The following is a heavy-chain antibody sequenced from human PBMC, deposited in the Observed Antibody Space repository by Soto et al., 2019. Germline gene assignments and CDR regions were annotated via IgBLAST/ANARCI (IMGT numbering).Heavy chain of an antibody. Sequence: GGSLRLSCVASGFTFSSYDMNWVRQAPGKGPEWVSHISGSGTTIYYADSVRGRFTISRDNAKNSLYLQMNSLRAEDRAIYYCARGYTSGWSRGGYFDYWGQGTLVTVYS. CDR3: ARGYTSGWSRGGYFDY. V-gene: IGHV3-48*03. CDR1: GFTFSSYD. D-gene: IGHD6-19*01. J-gene: IGHJ4*02. CDR2: ISGSGTTI.